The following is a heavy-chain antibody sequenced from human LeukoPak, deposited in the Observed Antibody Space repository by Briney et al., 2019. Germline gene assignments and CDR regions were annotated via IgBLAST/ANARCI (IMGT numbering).Heavy chain of an antibody. CDR2: ISGTSTNI. CDR1: GFTFSDYR. J-gene: IGHJ4*02. CDR3: ARDDPSMIAALHY. D-gene: IGHD6-6*01. Sequence: PGGSLRLSCAASGFTFSDYRMNWVRQAPGKGLEWVSSISGTSTNIYYADSVKGRFTISRDNAKNSVYLQMNSLSAEDTAVYYCARDDPSMIAALHYWGQGTLVTVSS. V-gene: IGHV3-21*01.